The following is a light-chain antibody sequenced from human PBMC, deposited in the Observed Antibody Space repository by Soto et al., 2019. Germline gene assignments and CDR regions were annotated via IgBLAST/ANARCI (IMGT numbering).Light chain of an antibody. CDR1: QSISSY. CDR2: AAS. CDR3: PQSYSTAIT. J-gene: IGKJ5*01. Sequence: DIQMTQSPSTRSGSVGDRVTITCRASQSISSYLNWYPQKPGKAPKLLIYAASSLQSGVPSRFSGSGSGTDFTLTISSLQPEDFATYYCPQSYSTAITFGQRTRLDI. V-gene: IGKV1-39*01.